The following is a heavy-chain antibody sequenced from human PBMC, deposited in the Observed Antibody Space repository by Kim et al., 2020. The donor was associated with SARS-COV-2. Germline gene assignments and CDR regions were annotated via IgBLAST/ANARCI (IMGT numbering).Heavy chain of an antibody. CDR1: GFTFDDYA. V-gene: IGHV3-9*01. Sequence: LSLTCAASGFTFDDYAMHWVRQAPGKGLEWVSGISWNSGSIGYADSVKGRFTISRDNAKNSLYLQMNSLRAEDTALYYCAKDIGPPYERTTVTTHELRNDAFDIWGQGTMVTVSS. CDR2: ISWNSGSI. D-gene: IGHD4-17*01. CDR3: AKDIGPPYERTTVTTHELRNDAFDI. J-gene: IGHJ3*02.